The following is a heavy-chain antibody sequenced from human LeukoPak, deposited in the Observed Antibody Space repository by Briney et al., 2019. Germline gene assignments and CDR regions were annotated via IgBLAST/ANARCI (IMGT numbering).Heavy chain of an antibody. D-gene: IGHD3-10*01. Sequence: PSQTLSLTCTVSGGSISSGSYYWSWIRQPAGKGLEWIGRIYTSGSTNYNPSLKSRVTISVDTSKNQFSLKLSSVTAADTAVYYCAREDKWFGEFVDYWGQGTLVTVSS. CDR1: GGSISSGSYY. CDR3: AREDKWFGEFVDY. CDR2: IYTSGST. V-gene: IGHV4-61*02. J-gene: IGHJ4*02.